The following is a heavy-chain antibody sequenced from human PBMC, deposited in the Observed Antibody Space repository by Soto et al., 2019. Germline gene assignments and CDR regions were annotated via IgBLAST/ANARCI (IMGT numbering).Heavy chain of an antibody. J-gene: IGHJ4*02. CDR2: ISGSGGST. CDR1: GFTFSSYA. V-gene: IGHV3-23*01. Sequence: PGGSLRLSCAASGFTFSSYAMSWVRQAPGKGLEWVSAISGSGGSTYYADSVKGRFTISRDNSKNTLYLQMNSLRAEDTAVYYWAKDRGYDYSSSDYWGKGTLVTVSS. D-gene: IGHD5-12*01. CDR3: AKDRGYDYSSSDY.